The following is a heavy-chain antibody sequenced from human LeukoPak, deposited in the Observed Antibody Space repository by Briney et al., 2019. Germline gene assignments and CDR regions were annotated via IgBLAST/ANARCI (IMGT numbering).Heavy chain of an antibody. CDR2: IYYSGST. J-gene: IGHJ2*01. D-gene: IGHD4-17*01. CDR3: ATNTVTATYWYFDP. V-gene: IGHV4-59*01. CDR1: GGSISSYY. Sequence: SETLSLTCTVSGGSISSYYWSWIRQPPGKGLEWIGYIYYSGSTNYNPSLKSRVTISVDTSKNQFSLKLSSVTAADTAVYYCATNTVTATYWYFDPWGRGTLVTVSS.